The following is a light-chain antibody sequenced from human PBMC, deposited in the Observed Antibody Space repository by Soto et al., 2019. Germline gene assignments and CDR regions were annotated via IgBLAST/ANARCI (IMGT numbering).Light chain of an antibody. V-gene: IGKV3D-15*01. CDR1: QSVSSN. CDR3: QQYNNWLSIT. CDR2: GTS. J-gene: IGKJ5*01. Sequence: EVVFTQSPSTLSLSPGERATLSCRASQSVSSNLAWYQQRPGQTPRLLIYGTSNRATGIPARFSGSGSGTEFTPTISSLQSEDFGVYYCQQYNNWLSITFGQGNDWRL.